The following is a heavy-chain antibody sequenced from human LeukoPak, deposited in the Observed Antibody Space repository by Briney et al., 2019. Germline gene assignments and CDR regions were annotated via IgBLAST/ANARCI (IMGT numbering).Heavy chain of an antibody. CDR1: GGSISSYY. Sequence: SETLFLTCTVSGGSISSYYWSWIRQPPGKGLEWIGYIYYSGSTNYNPSLKSRVTISVDTSKNQFSLKLSSVTAADTAVYYCARDDYGDYGNWFDPWGQGTLVTVSS. CDR2: IYYSGST. V-gene: IGHV4-59*01. D-gene: IGHD4-17*01. CDR3: ARDDYGDYGNWFDP. J-gene: IGHJ5*02.